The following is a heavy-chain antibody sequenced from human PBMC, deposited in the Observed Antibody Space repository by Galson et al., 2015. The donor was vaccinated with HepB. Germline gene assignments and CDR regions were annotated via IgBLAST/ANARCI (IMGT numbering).Heavy chain of an antibody. CDR3: ARASGWLQWYYIDY. V-gene: IGHV3-30*04. CDR2: ISYEGSNK. CDR1: GFTFSSYA. Sequence: SLRLSCAAFGFTFSSYAMHWVRQAPGKGLEWVGIISYEGSNKYYADSVKGRFSISRDNSKNTLYLQMNSLRPEDTAVYYCARASGWLQWYYIDYWGQGTLVTVSS. D-gene: IGHD5-12*01. J-gene: IGHJ4*02.